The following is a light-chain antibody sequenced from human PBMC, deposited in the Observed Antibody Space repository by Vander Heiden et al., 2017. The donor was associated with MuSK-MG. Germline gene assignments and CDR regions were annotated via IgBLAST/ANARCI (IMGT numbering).Light chain of an antibody. CDR3: QPYGKPAPVVT. J-gene: IGKJ3*01. CDR2: DAS. Sequence: DIQMTQSPSSLSASVGDRFTITCQARQDISNYLNWYQQKPWKSPKLLIYDASNLENGVSSRFSGSRSPKDFTFTISRRHPDDIETNYCQPYGKPAPVVTFDPGAKVGI. V-gene: IGKV1-33*01. CDR1: QDISNY.